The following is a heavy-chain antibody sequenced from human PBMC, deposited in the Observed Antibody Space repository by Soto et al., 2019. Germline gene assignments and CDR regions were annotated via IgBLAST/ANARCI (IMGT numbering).Heavy chain of an antibody. Sequence: GGSLRLSCAASGFTFSSYSMNWVRQAPGKGLEWVSYISSSSSTTYYADSVKGRFTISRDNAKNSLYLQMNSLRDEDTAVYYCARGDYDSSGYYYYYGMDVWGQGTTVTVSS. CDR1: GFTFSSYS. V-gene: IGHV3-48*02. J-gene: IGHJ6*02. CDR2: ISSSSSTT. CDR3: ARGDYDSSGYYYYYGMDV. D-gene: IGHD3-22*01.